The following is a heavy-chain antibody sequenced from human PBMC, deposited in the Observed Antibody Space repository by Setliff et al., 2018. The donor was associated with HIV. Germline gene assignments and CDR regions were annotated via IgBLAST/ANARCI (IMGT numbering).Heavy chain of an antibody. CDR1: GGSISNSRYY. CDR2: IYYSGST. CDR3: ASRVYYYDSSGYLREEGFDP. J-gene: IGHJ5*02. Sequence: PSETLSLTCTVSGGSISNSRYYWSWIRQPPGKGLEWIGSIYYSGSTCYNPSLKSRVTISVDMSKNQFSLKLSSVTAADAAVYYCASRVYYYDSSGYLREEGFDPWGQGTPVTVSS. D-gene: IGHD3-22*01. V-gene: IGHV4-39*01.